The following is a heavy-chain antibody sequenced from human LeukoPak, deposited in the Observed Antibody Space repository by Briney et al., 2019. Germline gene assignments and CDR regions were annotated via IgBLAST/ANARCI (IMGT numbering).Heavy chain of an antibody. CDR1: GFTFGDYA. J-gene: IGHJ4*02. CDR3: TRVGYCGGDCYLPDY. CDR2: IRSKAYGWTT. Sequence: PGGSLRLSCTASGFTFGDYAMSWVRQAPGKGLEWVGFIRSKAYGWTTEYAASVKGRFTISRDDSKSIAYLQMNSLKTEDTAVYYCTRVGYCGGDCYLPDYWGQGTLVTVSS. V-gene: IGHV3-49*04. D-gene: IGHD2-21*02.